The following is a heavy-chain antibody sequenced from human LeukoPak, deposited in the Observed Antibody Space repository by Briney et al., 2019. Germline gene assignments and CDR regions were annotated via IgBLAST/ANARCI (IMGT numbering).Heavy chain of an antibody. V-gene: IGHV1-2*02. CDR3: AREQIGGLGGLNYYGSGSYSP. CDR1: GYIFTSYD. D-gene: IGHD3-10*01. CDR2: INPNSGGT. J-gene: IGHJ5*02. Sequence: GASVKVSCKASGYIFTSYDINWVRQATGQGLEWMGWINPNSGGTNYAQKFQGRVTMTRDTSISTAYMELSRLRSDDTAVYYCAREQIGGLGGLNYYGSGSYSPWGQGTLVTVSS.